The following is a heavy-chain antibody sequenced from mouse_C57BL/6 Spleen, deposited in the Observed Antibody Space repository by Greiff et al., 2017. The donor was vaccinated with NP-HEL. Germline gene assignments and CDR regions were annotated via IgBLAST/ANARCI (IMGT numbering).Heavy chain of an antibody. CDR2: INPSNGGT. CDR3: ARKKEGDWYFDV. Sequence: QVQLQQPGTELVKPGASVKLSCKASGYTFTSYWMHWVKQRPGQGLEWIGNINPSNGGTNYNEKFKSKATLTVDKSSSTAYMQLSSLTSEDSVVYYCARKKEGDWYFDVWGTGTTVTVSS. CDR1: GYTFTSYW. V-gene: IGHV1-53*01. J-gene: IGHJ1*03.